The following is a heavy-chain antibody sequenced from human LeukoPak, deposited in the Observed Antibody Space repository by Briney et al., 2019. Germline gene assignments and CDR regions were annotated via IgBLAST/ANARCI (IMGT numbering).Heavy chain of an antibody. CDR2: IIPIFGTA. CDR1: GYTFTSYG. J-gene: IGHJ4*02. V-gene: IGHV1-69*13. CDR3: ARGQGATWCPAY. Sequence: GASVKVSCKASGYTFTSYGISWVRQAPGQGLEWMGGIIPIFGTANYAQKFQGRVTITADESTSTAYMELSSLRSEDTAVYYCARGQGATWCPAYWGQGTLVTVSS. D-gene: IGHD2-8*02.